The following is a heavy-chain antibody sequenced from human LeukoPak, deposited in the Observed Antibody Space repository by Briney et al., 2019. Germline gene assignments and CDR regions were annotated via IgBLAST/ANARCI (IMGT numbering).Heavy chain of an antibody. J-gene: IGHJ3*02. CDR3: ARDYFSAFDI. V-gene: IGHV4-30-2*01. D-gene: IGHD2/OR15-2a*01. CDR2: IYHSGST. Sequence: SQTLSLTCTVSGGSISSGDYYWTWIRQPPGKGLEWIGYIYHSGSTYYNPSLKSRVTISVDRSKNQFSLKLSSVTAADTAVYYCARDYFSAFDIWGQGTMVTVSS. CDR1: GGSISSGDYY.